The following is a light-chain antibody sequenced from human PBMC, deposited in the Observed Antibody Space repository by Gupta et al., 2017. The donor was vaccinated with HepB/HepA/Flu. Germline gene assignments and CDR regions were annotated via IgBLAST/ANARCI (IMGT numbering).Light chain of an antibody. CDR3: QETYDAPLVT. J-gene: IGKJ3*01. Sequence: DIQMTQSPSSLSASVGDRVTISCRTSQNVKNYLNWYQQKPGRAPRFLIFAASTLQSGVPSRFSGTGSGTDFNLTVSSLQPEDFATYYCQETYDAPLVTFGPGTKVEI. V-gene: IGKV1-39*01. CDR1: QNVKNY. CDR2: AAS.